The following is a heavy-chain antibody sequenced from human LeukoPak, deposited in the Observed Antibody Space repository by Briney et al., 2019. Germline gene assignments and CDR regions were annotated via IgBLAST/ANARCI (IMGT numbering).Heavy chain of an antibody. V-gene: IGHV4-39*01. CDR2: IYYSGST. CDR3: ARSEDWSRDYYFDY. Sequence: SETLSLTCTVSGGSISSSSYYWGWIRQPPGKGPEWIGSIYYSGSTYYNPSLKSRVTISVDTSKNQFSLKLSSVTAADTAVYYCARSEDWSRDYYFDYWGQGTLVTVSS. CDR1: GGSISSSSYY. D-gene: IGHD3-9*01. J-gene: IGHJ4*02.